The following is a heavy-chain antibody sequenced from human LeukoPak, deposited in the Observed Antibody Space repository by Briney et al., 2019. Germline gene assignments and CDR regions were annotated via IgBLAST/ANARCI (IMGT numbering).Heavy chain of an antibody. CDR3: AASPRPDPDFDY. V-gene: IGHV1-69*13. J-gene: IGHJ4*02. CDR2: IIPIFGTA. Sequence: ASVKVSCKASGYTFTSYGISWVRQAPGQGLEWMGGIIPIFGTANYAQKFQGRVTITADESTSTAYMELSSLRSEDTAVYYCAASPRPDPDFDYWGQGTLVTVSS. D-gene: IGHD1-14*01. CDR1: GYTFTSYG.